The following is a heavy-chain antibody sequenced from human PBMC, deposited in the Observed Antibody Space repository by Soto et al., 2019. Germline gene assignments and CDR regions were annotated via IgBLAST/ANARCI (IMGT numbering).Heavy chain of an antibody. CDR2: IYYSGST. CDR3: ARLGANAYCGGDCYLDP. J-gene: IGHJ5*02. CDR1: GGSISSYY. Sequence: QVQLQESGPGLVKPSETLSLTCTVSGGSISSYYWSWIRQPPGKGLECIGYIYYSGSTNYNPSLKSRVTISVDTSKNQFSLKLNSVTAADTAVYYCARLGANAYCGGDCYLDPWGQGTLVTVSS. D-gene: IGHD2-21*02. V-gene: IGHV4-59*01.